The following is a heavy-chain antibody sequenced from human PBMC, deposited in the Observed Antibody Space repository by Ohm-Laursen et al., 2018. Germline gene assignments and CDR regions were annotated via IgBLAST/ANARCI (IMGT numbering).Heavy chain of an antibody. CDR2: MNPNSGNT. V-gene: IGHV1-8*01. CDR1: GYTFTSYD. CDR3: ARGGELRSYYYYGMDV. J-gene: IGHJ6*02. D-gene: IGHD1-26*01. Sequence: ASVKVSCKASGYTFTSYDINWVRQATGQGLEWMGWMNPNSGNTGYAQKFQGRVTMTRNTSISTAYMELSSLRSEDTAVYYCARGGELRSYYYYGMDVWGQGTTVTVSS.